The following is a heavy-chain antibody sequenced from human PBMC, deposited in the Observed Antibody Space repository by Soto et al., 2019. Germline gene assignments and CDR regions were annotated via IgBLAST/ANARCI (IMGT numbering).Heavy chain of an antibody. CDR3: ARPYYYDSSGYYFQGFDY. CDR1: GFTFSSYP. J-gene: IGHJ4*02. D-gene: IGHD3-22*01. CDR2: ISYDENNK. V-gene: IGHV3-30-3*01. Sequence: GGSLRLSCAASGFTFSSYPMHWVRQAPGKGLEWVAVISYDENNKYYADTVKGQYTISRDNSKNTLYLQMNSLRAEDTAVYYCARPYYYDSSGYYFQGFDYWGQGT.